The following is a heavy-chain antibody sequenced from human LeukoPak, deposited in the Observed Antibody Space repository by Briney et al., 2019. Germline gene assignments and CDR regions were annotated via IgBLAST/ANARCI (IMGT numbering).Heavy chain of an antibody. CDR3: AKGGVAGTGYFDY. CDR1: GFTFSSYV. Sequence: GGSLRLSCAASGFTFSSYVMSWVRQAPGKGLEWVSAVSGRGDSTYYADSVKGRFTISRDNSKNTLYLQMNSLRAEDTAVYYCAKGGVAGTGYFDYWGQGTLVTVSS. CDR2: VSGRGDST. J-gene: IGHJ4*01. V-gene: IGHV3-23*01. D-gene: IGHD6-19*01.